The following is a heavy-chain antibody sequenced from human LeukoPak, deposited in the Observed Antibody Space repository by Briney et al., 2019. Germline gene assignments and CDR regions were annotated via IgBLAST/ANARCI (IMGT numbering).Heavy chain of an antibody. Sequence: SETLSLTCTVSGGSVSSGSYYWSWIRQPPGKGLEWIGYIYYSGSTNYNPSLKSRVTISVDTSKNQFSLKLSSVTAADTAVYYCARGRDYGDYGPFDYWGQGTLVTVSS. V-gene: IGHV4-61*01. J-gene: IGHJ4*02. CDR3: ARGRDYGDYGPFDY. CDR1: GGSVSSGSYY. D-gene: IGHD4-17*01. CDR2: IYYSGST.